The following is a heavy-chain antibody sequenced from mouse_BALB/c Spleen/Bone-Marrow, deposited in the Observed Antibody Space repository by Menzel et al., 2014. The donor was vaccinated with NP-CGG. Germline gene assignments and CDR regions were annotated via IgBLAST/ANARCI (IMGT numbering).Heavy chain of an antibody. CDR3: ARENYGSSPAY. CDR2: IDPYNGGT. Sequence: EVQVVESGPELVKPGASVKESCKASGYAFTSYNMYWEKQSHGKSLEGIGYIDPYNGGTSYNQKFKGKATLTVDKSSSTAYMHLNSLTSEGSAVYYCARENYGSSPAYWGHGTLVNVSA. CDR1: GYAFTSYN. V-gene: IGHV1S135*01. J-gene: IGHJ3*01. D-gene: IGHD1-1*01.